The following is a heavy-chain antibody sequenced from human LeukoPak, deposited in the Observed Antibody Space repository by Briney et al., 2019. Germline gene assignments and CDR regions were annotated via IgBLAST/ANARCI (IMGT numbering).Heavy chain of an antibody. V-gene: IGHV1-18*01. CDR1: GYSFTTYG. CDR2: ISAYNGNT. CDR3: ARTPQHDSPDY. Sequence: GASVNVSFKASGYSFTTYGLSWVRQAPGQGLEWMGWISAYNGNTIYAQKLQGRVTMTTDTSTKTAYMELRSLSSDDTAVYYCARTPQHDSPDYWGQGTLVTVSS. J-gene: IGHJ4*02. D-gene: IGHD2-15*01.